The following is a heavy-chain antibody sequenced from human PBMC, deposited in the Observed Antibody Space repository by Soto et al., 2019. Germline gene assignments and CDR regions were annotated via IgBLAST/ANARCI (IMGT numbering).Heavy chain of an antibody. J-gene: IGHJ4*02. CDR1: GYSFTKYW. D-gene: IGHD5-12*01. CDR2: IYPGDSDA. CDR3: ARQDGYHKEFDY. V-gene: IGHV5-51*01. Sequence: GESLKISCKGSGYSFTKYWIGWVRQMPGKGLEWMGIIYPGDSDARYSPSFQGQVTFSADKSINTAYLQWSSLKASDTAMYFCARQDGYHKEFDYWGQGTLVTVSS.